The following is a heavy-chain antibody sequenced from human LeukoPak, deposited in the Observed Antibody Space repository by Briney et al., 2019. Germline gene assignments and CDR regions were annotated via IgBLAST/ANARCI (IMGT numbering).Heavy chain of an antibody. J-gene: IGHJ4*02. CDR1: GFTFSSYS. CDR3: AREGYYYDSSGFLSDY. V-gene: IGHV3-48*02. Sequence: PGGSLRLSCAASGFTFSSYSMNWVRQAPGKGLEWVSYISSSSSTIYHADSVKGRFTISRDNAKNSLYLQMNSLRDEDTAVYYCAREGYYYDSSGFLSDYWGQGTLVTVSS. CDR2: ISSSSSTI. D-gene: IGHD3-22*01.